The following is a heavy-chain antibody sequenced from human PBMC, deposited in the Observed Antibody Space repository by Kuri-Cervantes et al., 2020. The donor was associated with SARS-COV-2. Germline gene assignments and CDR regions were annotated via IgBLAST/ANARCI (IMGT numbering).Heavy chain of an antibody. V-gene: IGHV1-45*01. Sequence: SVKVSCKASGDSFDYRFLHWVRQAPGQPLEWMGWITPFNGNTNYAQRFQDRVTITRDRSMSTAHMEPSSLRSDDTAMYYCARSGPGAISREDGACDIWGQGTMVTVSS. CDR2: ITPFNGNT. D-gene: IGHD5-24*01. CDR3: ARSGPGAISREDGACDI. J-gene: IGHJ3*02. CDR1: GDSFDYRF.